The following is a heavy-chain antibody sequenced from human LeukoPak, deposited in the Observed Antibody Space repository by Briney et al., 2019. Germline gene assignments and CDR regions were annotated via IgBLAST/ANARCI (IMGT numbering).Heavy chain of an antibody. Sequence: GASVKVSCKASGGTFSSYAISWVRQAPGQGLEWMGGIIPIFGTANYAQKFQGRVTITTDESTSTAYTELSSLRSGDTAVYYRARWSGPVIGRYYFDYWGQGTLVTVSS. V-gene: IGHV1-69*05. CDR1: GGTFSSYA. CDR2: IIPIFGTA. D-gene: IGHD3-3*01. CDR3: ARWSGPVIGRYYFDY. J-gene: IGHJ4*02.